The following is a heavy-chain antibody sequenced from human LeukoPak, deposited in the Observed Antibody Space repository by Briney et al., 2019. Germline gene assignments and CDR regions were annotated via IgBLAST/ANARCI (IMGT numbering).Heavy chain of an antibody. J-gene: IGHJ4*02. CDR3: AKEEEKGVVLEHNHDY. CDR1: GFTFSRHW. D-gene: IGHD2-15*01. Sequence: GGSLRLSCTASGFTFSRHWISWVRQAPGKGLEWVSAISGSGGSTYYADSVKGRFTISRDNSKTTLYLQMNGLRAEDTAVYYCAKEEEKGVVLEHNHDYWGQGTLVTVAS. CDR2: ISGSGGST. V-gene: IGHV3-23*01.